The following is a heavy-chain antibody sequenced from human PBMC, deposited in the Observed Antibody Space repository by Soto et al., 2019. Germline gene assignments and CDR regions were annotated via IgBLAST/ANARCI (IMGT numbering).Heavy chain of an antibody. Sequence: SETLSLTCAVSGGFISSGYYWAWIRQPPGKGLEWIGSIYHSGTTYYNPSLKSRVTISVDTSKNQLSLKLSSVTAADTAVYYCERDVGYDSSGTYFDYWGQATLVTVYS. CDR1: GGFISSGYY. V-gene: IGHV4-38-2*02. CDR3: ERDVGYDSSGTYFDY. J-gene: IGHJ4*02. CDR2: IYHSGTT. D-gene: IGHD3-22*01.